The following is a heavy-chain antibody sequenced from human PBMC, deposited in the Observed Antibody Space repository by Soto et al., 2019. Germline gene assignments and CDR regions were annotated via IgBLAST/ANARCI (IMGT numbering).Heavy chain of an antibody. D-gene: IGHD3-16*02. CDR3: ARVGPIHLGELSSRGGFDY. J-gene: IGHJ4*02. CDR2: INHSGST. V-gene: IGHV4-34*01. CDR1: GGSFSGYY. Sequence: SETLSLTCAVYGGSFSGYYWSWIRQPPGKGLEWIGEINHSGSTNYNPSLKSRVTISVDTSKNQFSLKLSSVTAADTAVYYCARVGPIHLGELSSRGGFDYWGQGTLVTVSS.